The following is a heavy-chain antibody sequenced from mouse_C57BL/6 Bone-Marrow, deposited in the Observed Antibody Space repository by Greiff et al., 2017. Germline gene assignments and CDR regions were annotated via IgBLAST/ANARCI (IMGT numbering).Heavy chain of an antibody. J-gene: IGHJ1*03. V-gene: IGHV1-81*01. D-gene: IGHD2-3*01. CDR1: GYTFTSYG. Sequence: QVQLQQSGAELARPGASVKLSCKASGYTFTSYGLSWVKQRTGQGLEWIGEIYPRSGNTYYNEKFKGKATLTADKSSSTAYMELRSLTSEDSAVYFCARPGYYVGWYFDVWGTGTTVTVSS. CDR3: ARPGYYVGWYFDV. CDR2: IYPRSGNT.